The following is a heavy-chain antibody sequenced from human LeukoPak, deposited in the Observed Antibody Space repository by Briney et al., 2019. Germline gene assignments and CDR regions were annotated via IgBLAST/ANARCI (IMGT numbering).Heavy chain of an antibody. CDR1: GFTFSGSI. J-gene: IGHJ3*02. CDR2: IRSKANSYAT. V-gene: IGHV3-73*01. D-gene: IGHD2-15*01. CDR3: TRHVVVAEQAFDI. Sequence: PGGSLRLSCVASGFTFSGSIINWVRQASGKGLEWVGRIRSKANSYATAYAASVKGRFTISRDDSKNTAYLLMNSLKTDDTAVYYCTRHVVVAEQAFDIWGQGTMVTVSS.